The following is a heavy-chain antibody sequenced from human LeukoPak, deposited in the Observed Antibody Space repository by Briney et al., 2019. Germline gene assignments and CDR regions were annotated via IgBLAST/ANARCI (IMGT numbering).Heavy chain of an antibody. CDR3: VRDGFYSDSSGYPFGY. J-gene: IGHJ4*02. Sequence: GGSLRLSCAASGFTFSTYSMSWVRRTPGKGLEWVSCITSSNYMYYADSVKGRFTISRDNAKNSLYLQVNSLRAEDTAVYYCVRDGFYSDSSGYPFGYWGQGTLVTVSS. D-gene: IGHD3-22*01. CDR1: GFTFSTYS. V-gene: IGHV3-69-1*01. CDR2: ITSSNYM.